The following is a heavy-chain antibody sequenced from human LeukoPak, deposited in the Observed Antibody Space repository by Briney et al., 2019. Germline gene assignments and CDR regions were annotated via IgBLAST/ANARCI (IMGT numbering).Heavy chain of an antibody. CDR3: ARVLWFDQNDAFDI. Sequence: ASVKVSCKASGYTFTSYAMHWVRQAPGQRLEWMGWINAGNGNTKYSQKLQGRVTITRDTSASTAYMELRSLRSDDTAVYYCARVLWFDQNDAFDIWGQGTMVTVSS. CDR1: GYTFTSYA. CDR2: INAGNGNT. D-gene: IGHD3-10*01. V-gene: IGHV1-3*01. J-gene: IGHJ3*02.